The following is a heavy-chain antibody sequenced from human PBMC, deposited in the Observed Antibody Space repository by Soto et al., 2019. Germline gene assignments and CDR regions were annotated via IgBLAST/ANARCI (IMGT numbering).Heavy chain of an antibody. CDR2: IYDSGTT. J-gene: IGHJ5*02. CDR3: ARGPTCTGGSCYSGWFDP. D-gene: IGHD2-15*01. V-gene: IGHV4-31*03. CDR1: GGSISTGDYY. Sequence: QVQLQESGPGLVKPSQTLSLTCTVSGGSISTGDYYWGWIRQHPGEVLESIGYIYDSGTTYYNPSLKSRVTMSVATSKDQFSLKLSSVTAADTAIYYCARGPTCTGGSCYSGWFDPWGQGTLVTVSS.